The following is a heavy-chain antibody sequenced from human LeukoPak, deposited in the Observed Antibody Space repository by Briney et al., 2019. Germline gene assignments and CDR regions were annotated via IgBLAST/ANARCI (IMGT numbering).Heavy chain of an antibody. V-gene: IGHV4-39*07. CDR2: MYYRGNT. J-gene: IGHJ4*02. CDR1: GGSISSITYY. Sequence: SETLSLTCTVSGGSISSITYYWGWIRQPPGKGLQWVGHMYYRGNTFYNPSLKSRVTISVDTSENQFSLKLRSVTAADTAVYYCARLYGNYQNYFDYWGQGTLVTVSS. CDR3: ARLYGNYQNYFDY. D-gene: IGHD1-7*01.